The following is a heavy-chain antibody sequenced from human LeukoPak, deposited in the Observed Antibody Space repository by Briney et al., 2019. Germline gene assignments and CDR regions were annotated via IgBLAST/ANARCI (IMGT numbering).Heavy chain of an antibody. D-gene: IGHD7-27*01. CDR3: AREAWAPNWFDP. Sequence: PSETLSLTCTVSGGSISSYYWSWIRQTPGKGLEWIGYIYYSGSTNYNLSLKSRVTISVDTSKNQFSLKLSSVTAADTAVYYCAREAWAPNWFDPWGQGTLVTVSS. J-gene: IGHJ5*02. CDR1: GGSISSYY. CDR2: IYYSGST. V-gene: IGHV4-59*01.